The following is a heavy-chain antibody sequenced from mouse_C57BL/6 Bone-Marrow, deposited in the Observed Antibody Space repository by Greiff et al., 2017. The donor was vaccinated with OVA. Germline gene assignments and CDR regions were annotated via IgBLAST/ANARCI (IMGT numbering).Heavy chain of an antibody. J-gene: IGHJ2*01. D-gene: IGHD1-1*01. CDR1: GYTFTSYW. V-gene: IGHV1-7*01. CDR3: ARGSLLYFDY. Sequence: QVQLQQSGAELAKPGASVKLSCKASGYTFTSYWMHWVKQRPGQGLEWIGYINPSSGYTKYNQKFKDKATLTVDKPSSTAYMQLSSLTSEDSAVYYCARGSLLYFDYWGQGTTLTVSS. CDR2: INPSSGYT.